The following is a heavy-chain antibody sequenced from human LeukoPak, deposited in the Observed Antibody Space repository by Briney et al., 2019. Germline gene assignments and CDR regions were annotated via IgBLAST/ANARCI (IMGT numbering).Heavy chain of an antibody. V-gene: IGHV4-34*01. Sequence: SETLSLTCAVYGGSFSGYYWSWIRQPPGKGLEWIGEINHSGSTNYNPSLTSRVTISVDPSKNQFSLNLSSVTAADTAVYYCAPPPYYYEAKGYSVAWGQGTLVTVSS. CDR3: APPPYYYEAKGYSVA. D-gene: IGHD3-22*01. CDR1: GGSFSGYY. CDR2: INHSGST. J-gene: IGHJ5*02.